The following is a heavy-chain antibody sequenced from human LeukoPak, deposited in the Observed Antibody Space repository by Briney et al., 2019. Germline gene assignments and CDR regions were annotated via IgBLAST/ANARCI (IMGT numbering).Heavy chain of an antibody. CDR1: GYTLTELS. CDR2: FDPEDGET. J-gene: IGHJ4*02. CDR3: ATGDSSGYIHN. Sequence: ASVTVSCKVSGYTLTELSMHWVRQAPGKGLEWMGGFDPEDGETIYAQKFQGRVTMTEDTSTDTAYMKLSSLRSEDTAVYYCATGDSSGYIHNWGQGTLVTVSS. V-gene: IGHV1-24*01. D-gene: IGHD3-22*01.